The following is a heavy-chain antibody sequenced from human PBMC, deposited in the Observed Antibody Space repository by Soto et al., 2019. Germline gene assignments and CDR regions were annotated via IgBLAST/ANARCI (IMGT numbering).Heavy chain of an antibody. D-gene: IGHD3-10*01. CDR2: INDSGNI. CDR1: GGSFSGYQ. J-gene: IGHJ6*03. Sequence: QVQLQQWGAGLLKPSETLSLTCAVYGGSFSGYQWSWIRQTPGKGLEWIGEINDSGNINYNPSLRRRVTILGDNGKKEISPKLNFGNAADTAVYFCARGLILWFGELSRRGGYYYYMDVWGKGTTVTVSS. CDR3: ARGLILWFGELSRRGGYYYYMDV. V-gene: IGHV4-34*01.